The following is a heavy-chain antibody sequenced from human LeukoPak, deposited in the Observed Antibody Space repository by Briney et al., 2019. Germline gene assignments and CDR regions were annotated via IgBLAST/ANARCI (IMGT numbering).Heavy chain of an antibody. V-gene: IGHV4-34*01. D-gene: IGHD6-13*01. Sequence: SETLSLTCAVYGGSFSGYYWSWIRQPPGKGLEWIGEINHSGSTNYNPSLKSRVTISVDTSKNQFSLKLSSVTAADTAVYYCARDALGVGAAAGIHYYYGMDVWGQGTTVTVSS. CDR3: ARDALGVGAAAGIHYYYGMDV. J-gene: IGHJ6*02. CDR2: INHSGST. CDR1: GGSFSGYY.